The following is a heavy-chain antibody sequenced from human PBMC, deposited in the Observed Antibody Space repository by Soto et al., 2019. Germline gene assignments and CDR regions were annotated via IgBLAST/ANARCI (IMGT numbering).Heavy chain of an antibody. CDR2: ISSNGGST. D-gene: IGHD3-10*01. CDR3: VGGSGSYYKIPSSAYYYSGMDV. V-gene: IGHV3-64D*06. J-gene: IGHJ6*02. CDR1: GLTFSSYA. Sequence: PGGSLRLSCSASGLTFSSYAMHWVRQAPGKGLEYVSAISSNGGSTYYADSVKGRFTISRDNSKNTLYLQMSSLRAEDTAVYYCVGGSGSYYKIPSSAYYYSGMDVWGQGTTVTVSS.